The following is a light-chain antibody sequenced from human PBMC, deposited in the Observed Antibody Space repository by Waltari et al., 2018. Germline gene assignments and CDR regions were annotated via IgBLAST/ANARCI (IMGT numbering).Light chain of an antibody. CDR3: SSYTSSSTYV. J-gene: IGLJ1*01. V-gene: IGLV2-14*03. CDR1: SSDVGGYHY. Sequence: QSALTQPASVSGSPGQSITIPCTDTSSDVGGYHYVSCYQQHPGKPPKRMISDVSNRPSGVSNRFSGSKSGNTASLTISGLQAEDEADYYCSSYTSSSTYVFGTGTKVTVL. CDR2: DVS.